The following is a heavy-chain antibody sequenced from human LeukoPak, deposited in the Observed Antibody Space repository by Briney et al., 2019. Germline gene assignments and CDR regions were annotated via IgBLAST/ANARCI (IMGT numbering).Heavy chain of an antibody. CDR1: GFTFRSYE. Sequence: SGGSLRLSCAASGFTFRSYEMNWVRQAPGKGLEWVPYITSSGNTIYYADSVKGRFTISRDNAKNSLYLQMNSLRAEDTAVYYCARANYYDISGYDYWGQGTLVTVSS. CDR3: ARANYYDISGYDY. D-gene: IGHD3-22*01. CDR2: ITSSGNTI. J-gene: IGHJ4*02. V-gene: IGHV3-48*03.